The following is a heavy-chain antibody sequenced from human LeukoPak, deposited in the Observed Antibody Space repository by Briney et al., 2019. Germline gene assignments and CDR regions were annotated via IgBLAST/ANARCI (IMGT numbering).Heavy chain of an antibody. V-gene: IGHV4-59*08. Sequence: SETLSLTCTVSGGSISSYYWSWIRQRPGKGLEWIGDLYYSGSTNYNPSLKSRVTISVDTSKNHFSLRLRSVTAADTAVYYCARQISVYYYGSGSYLDYWGQGTLVTVSS. CDR3: ARQISVYYYGSGSYLDY. D-gene: IGHD3-10*01. CDR2: LYYSGST. J-gene: IGHJ4*02. CDR1: GGSISSYY.